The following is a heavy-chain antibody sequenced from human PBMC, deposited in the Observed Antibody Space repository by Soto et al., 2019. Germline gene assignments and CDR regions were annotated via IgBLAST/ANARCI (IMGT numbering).Heavy chain of an antibody. CDR1: AGSISGGDYY. CDR2: IYYSGST. D-gene: IGHD4-17*01. V-gene: IGHV4-30-4*02. Sequence: PSETLSLTCTVSAGSISGGDYYWSWIRQPPGKGLEWIGYIYYSGSTYYNPSLKSRVTISVDTSKNQFSLKLSSVTAADTAVYYCARDLTTVTTSGYYYYGMDVWGQGTTVTVS. J-gene: IGHJ6*02. CDR3: ARDLTTVTTSGYYYYGMDV.